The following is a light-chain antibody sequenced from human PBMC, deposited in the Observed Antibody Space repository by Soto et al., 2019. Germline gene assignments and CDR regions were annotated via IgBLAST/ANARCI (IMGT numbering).Light chain of an antibody. CDR2: AAS. V-gene: IGKV1-39*01. J-gene: IGKJ4*01. CDR3: QQSYSAPPLT. Sequence: IQMTQSPSSLSASVGDRVTITCRASQSISKYLNWYQQKPGKAPKLLIYAASNLHSGVPSRFIGSGSGTDFTLTISSLQPEDFATYYCQQSYSAPPLTFGGGTNVEFK. CDR1: QSISKY.